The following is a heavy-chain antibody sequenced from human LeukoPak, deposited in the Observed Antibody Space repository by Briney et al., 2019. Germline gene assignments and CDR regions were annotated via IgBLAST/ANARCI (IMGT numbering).Heavy chain of an antibody. CDR2: VNWNGGNT. J-gene: IGHJ5*02. V-gene: IGHV3-20*04. CDR1: GFTFDDDD. D-gene: IGHD2-2*01. CDR3: ARGLTGYCSSTSCYEVDVPNWFDP. Sequence: GGSLRLSCAASGFTFDDDDMSWVRQIPGKGLEWVSSVNWNGGNTGYADSVKGRFTISRDNAKNSLYLQMNSLRVEDTAVYYCARGLTGYCSSTSCYEVDVPNWFDPWGQGTLVTVSS.